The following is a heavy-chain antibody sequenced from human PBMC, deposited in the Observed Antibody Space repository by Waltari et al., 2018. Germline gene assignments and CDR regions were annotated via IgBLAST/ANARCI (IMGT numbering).Heavy chain of an antibody. CDR3: ARGDGNDDLGY. D-gene: IGHD1-1*01. CDR1: GFTFSSYS. Sequence: EVQLVESGGGLVKRGGSLRLSCAASGFTFSSYSMNWVRQAPGKGLEWVSSISSSSSYIYYADSVKGRFTISRDNAKNSLYRQMNSLRAEDTAVYYCARGDGNDDLGYWGQGTLVTVSS. CDR2: ISSSSSYI. V-gene: IGHV3-21*01. J-gene: IGHJ4*02.